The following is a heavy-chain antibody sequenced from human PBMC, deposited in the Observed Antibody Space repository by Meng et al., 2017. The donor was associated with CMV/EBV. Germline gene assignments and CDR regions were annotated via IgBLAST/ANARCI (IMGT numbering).Heavy chain of an antibody. CDR3: ARNYYGSGSWFDP. CDR2: ISAYNGNT. CDR1: GFPFTTYG. V-gene: IGHV1-18*01. Sequence: QPKRGQSGPEMNQPGASVEVSRKASGFPFTTYGITWVRQAPGQCLEWMGWISAYNGNTNYAQKLQGRVTMTTDTSTSTAYMELRSLRSDDTAVYYCARNYYGSGSWFDPWGQGTLVTVSS. J-gene: IGHJ5*02. D-gene: IGHD3-10*01.